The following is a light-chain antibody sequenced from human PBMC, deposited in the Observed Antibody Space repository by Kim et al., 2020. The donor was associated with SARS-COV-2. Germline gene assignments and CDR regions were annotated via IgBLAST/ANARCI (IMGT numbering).Light chain of an antibody. J-gene: IGLJ2*01. CDR2: NKD. V-gene: IGLV1-47*02. CDR1: GSNIASNY. CDR3: AAWDDSLGGHLV. Sequence: TVSISWSGCGSNIASNYVFWYQQLPGTAPKLLVYNKDGRFLGVPARFSGSKSGTSASLAITGLRSEDEAEYFCAAWDDSLGGHLVFGGGTQLTVL.